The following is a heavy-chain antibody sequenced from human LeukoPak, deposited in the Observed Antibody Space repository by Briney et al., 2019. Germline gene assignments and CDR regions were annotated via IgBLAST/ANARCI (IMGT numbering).Heavy chain of an antibody. Sequence: SETLSLTCTVSGGSISSYYWSWIRQPPGKGLEWIGYIYYSGSTNYNPSLKSRVTISVDTSKNQFSLNLSSVTAADTAVYYCARGAYYDFWSGYYRNYYYYMDVWGKGTTVTVSS. V-gene: IGHV4-59*01. CDR1: GGSISSYY. D-gene: IGHD3-3*01. J-gene: IGHJ6*03. CDR2: IYYSGST. CDR3: ARGAYYDFWSGYYRNYYYYMDV.